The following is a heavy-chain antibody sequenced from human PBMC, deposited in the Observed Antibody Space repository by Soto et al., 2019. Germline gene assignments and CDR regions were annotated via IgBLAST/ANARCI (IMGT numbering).Heavy chain of an antibody. CDR3: AKGTYYYGSAPYYFDY. Sequence: GGSLRLSCAASGFTFSIHAMTWVRQSPGKGLEWVSSMSRTGDNTYYADSVKGRFTISRDNSKNTLYLQMNSLRAEDTAVYYCAKGTYYYGSAPYYFDYWGQGTLVTVSS. CDR1: GFTFSIHA. V-gene: IGHV3-23*01. J-gene: IGHJ4*02. D-gene: IGHD3-10*01. CDR2: MSRTGDNT.